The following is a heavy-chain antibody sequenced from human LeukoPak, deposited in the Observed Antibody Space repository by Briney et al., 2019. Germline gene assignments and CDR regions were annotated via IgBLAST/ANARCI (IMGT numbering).Heavy chain of an antibody. CDR3: AKNYYDSSGLFDY. D-gene: IGHD3-22*01. Sequence: GGSLRLSCAASGFTFSSYSMNWVRQAPGKGLEWVSSISSSSSYIYYADSVKGRFTISRDNAKNSLHLQMNSLRAEDTAVYYCAKNYYDSSGLFDYRGQGTLVIVSS. V-gene: IGHV3-21*01. CDR2: ISSSSSYI. J-gene: IGHJ4*02. CDR1: GFTFSSYS.